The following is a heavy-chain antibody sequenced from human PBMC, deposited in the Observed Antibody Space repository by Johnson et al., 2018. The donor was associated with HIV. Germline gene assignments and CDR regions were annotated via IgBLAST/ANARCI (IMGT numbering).Heavy chain of an antibody. V-gene: IGHV3-7*01. J-gene: IGHJ3*02. D-gene: IGHD5-24*01. CDR3: AKDRRDVYTSLGAFDI. CDR1: GFTFSSYW. Sequence: VQLVEFGGGVVRPGGSLRLSCAASGFTFSSYWMSWVRQAPGKGLEWVANIKQDGSEKYYVDSVKGRFTISRDNAKNSLYLQMNSLRAEDTAVYYCAKDRRDVYTSLGAFDIWGQGTLVTVSS. CDR2: IKQDGSEK.